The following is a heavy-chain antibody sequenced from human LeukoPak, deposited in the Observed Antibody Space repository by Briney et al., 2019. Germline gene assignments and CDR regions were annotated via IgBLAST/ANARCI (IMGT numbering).Heavy chain of an antibody. CDR1: GCTFSSYW. D-gene: IGHD4-17*01. CDR3: ARDRFPSVTTLDY. CDR2: IKQDGSEK. Sequence: GGSLRLSCAASGCTFSSYWMSWVRLPPGKGLEWVANIKQDGSEKSYVDSVKSRFTISRDNAKNSLYLQMNSLRAKDTAVYYCARDRFPSVTTLDYWGQGTLVTVSS. J-gene: IGHJ4*02. V-gene: IGHV3-7*01.